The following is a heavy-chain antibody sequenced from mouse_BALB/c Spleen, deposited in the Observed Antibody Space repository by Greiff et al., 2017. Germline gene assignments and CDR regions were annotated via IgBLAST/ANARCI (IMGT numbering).Heavy chain of an antibody. J-gene: IGHJ3*01. CDR2: ISSGSSTI. V-gene: IGHV5-17*02. Sequence: EVMLVESGGGLVQPGGSRKLSCAASGFTFSSFGMHWVRQAPEKGLEWVAYISSGSSTIYYADTVKGRFTISRDNPKNTLFLQMTSLRSEDTAMYYCARGGVYYGYDGFAYWGQGTLVTVSA. CDR3: ARGGVYYGYDGFAY. D-gene: IGHD2-2*01. CDR1: GFTFSSFG.